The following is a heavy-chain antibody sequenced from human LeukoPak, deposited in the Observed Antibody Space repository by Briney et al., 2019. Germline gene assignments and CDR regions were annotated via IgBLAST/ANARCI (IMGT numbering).Heavy chain of an antibody. Sequence: PGGSLRLSCAASGFTFSSYAMHWVRQAPGKGLEWVAVISYDGSNKYYADSVKGRFTISRDNSKNTLYLQMNSLRAEDTAVYYCARDDNYYDSSGYYQDWGQGTLVIVSS. CDR1: GFTFSSYA. V-gene: IGHV3-30-3*01. J-gene: IGHJ4*02. CDR2: ISYDGSNK. D-gene: IGHD3-22*01. CDR3: ARDDNYYDSSGYYQD.